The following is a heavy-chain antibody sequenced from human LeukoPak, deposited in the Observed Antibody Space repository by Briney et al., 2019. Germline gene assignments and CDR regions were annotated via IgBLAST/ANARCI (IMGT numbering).Heavy chain of an antibody. Sequence: GGSLRLSCAASGFTFSSYWMSWVRQAPGKGLEWVANMKQDGGEKYYVDSVKGRFTISRDNAKNSLYLQMNSLRAEDTAVYYCARDGTAVGINYDYWGQGTLVTVSS. D-gene: IGHD6-13*01. CDR1: GFTFSSYW. CDR3: ARDGTAVGINYDY. J-gene: IGHJ4*02. CDR2: MKQDGGEK. V-gene: IGHV3-7*01.